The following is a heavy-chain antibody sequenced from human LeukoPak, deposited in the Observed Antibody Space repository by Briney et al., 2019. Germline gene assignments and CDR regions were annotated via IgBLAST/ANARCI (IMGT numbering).Heavy chain of an antibody. J-gene: IGHJ3*02. CDR3: AREGYTSGFPFDI. CDR2: ISVNNGDT. V-gene: IGHV1-18*01. CDR1: GYSFINYG. Sequence: ASVKVSCKASGYSFINYGISWVRQAPGQGLEWMGWISVNNGDTNFAQKLQGRVTMTTDTSTSTAYMELRSLRSDDTAVYYCAREGYTSGFPFDIWGQGRMVTVSS. D-gene: IGHD6-19*01.